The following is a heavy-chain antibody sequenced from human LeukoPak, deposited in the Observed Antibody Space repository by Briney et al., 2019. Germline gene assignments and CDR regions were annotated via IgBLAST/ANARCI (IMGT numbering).Heavy chain of an antibody. CDR1: GFTFSSCG. D-gene: IGHD3-9*01. CDR3: ARDGGRYYGILSGSPEY. J-gene: IGHJ4*02. CDR2: FHRGGST. V-gene: IGHV3-66*01. Sequence: GGSLRLSCAASGFTFSSCGMSWVRQAPGKGLEWVPLFHRGGSTYYAASVKGRFTISRDKSKNPLYLQMSTLRAEDTALYYCARDGGRYYGILSGSPEYWGRGTLVTVSS.